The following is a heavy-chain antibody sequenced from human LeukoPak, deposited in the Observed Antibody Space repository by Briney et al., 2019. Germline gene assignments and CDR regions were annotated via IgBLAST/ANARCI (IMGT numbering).Heavy chain of an antibody. J-gene: IGHJ4*02. D-gene: IGHD3-10*01. Sequence: PSETLSLTCAVYGGSFSGYYWSWIRQPPGKGLEWIGEINHSGSTNYNPSLKSRVTISVDTSKNQFSLKLSSVTAADTAVYYCARVSGYYYGSGSYRYFDYWGQGTLVTVSP. CDR1: GGSFSGYY. CDR3: ARVSGYYYGSGSYRYFDY. CDR2: INHSGST. V-gene: IGHV4-34*01.